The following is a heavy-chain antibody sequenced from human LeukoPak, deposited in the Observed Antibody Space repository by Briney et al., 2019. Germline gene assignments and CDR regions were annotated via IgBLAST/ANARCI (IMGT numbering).Heavy chain of an antibody. CDR2: INPNSGGT. J-gene: IGHJ6*03. CDR3: GTDSRGGAAGDMDV. CDR1: GYTFTGYY. V-gene: IGHV1-2*02. Sequence: GASVKVSCKASGYTFTGYYMHWVRQAPGQGLEWMGWINPNSGGTNYAQKFQGRVTMTRDTSISTAYMELSRLRSDDTAVYYCGTDSRGGAAGDMDVWGKGTTVTVSS. D-gene: IGHD6-13*01.